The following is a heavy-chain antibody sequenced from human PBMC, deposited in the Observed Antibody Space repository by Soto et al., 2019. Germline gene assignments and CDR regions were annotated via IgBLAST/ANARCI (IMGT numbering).Heavy chain of an antibody. J-gene: IGHJ4*02. V-gene: IGHV3-48*04. Sequence: EVQLVESGGGLITPWGSLRLSCGASGFFFNTFALNWVRQAPGKGLEWISYISSSSSRIYYEDSVKGRFTLSRDNAKNSLYLQMNSLRAEDTAVYYCASDPGIAAAGMDYWGQGTLVTVSS. CDR1: GFFFNTFA. CDR3: ASDPGIAAAGMDY. CDR2: ISSSSSRI. D-gene: IGHD6-25*01.